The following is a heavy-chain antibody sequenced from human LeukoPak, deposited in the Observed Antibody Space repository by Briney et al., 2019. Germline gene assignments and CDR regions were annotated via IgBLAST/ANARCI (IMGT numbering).Heavy chain of an antibody. J-gene: IGHJ3*02. D-gene: IGHD1-26*01. CDR2: IYSSRGT. Sequence: GGSLRLSCAASGFTVSSNYMSWIRQAPGKGLEWVSIIYSSRGTNYADSVKGRFTISRDNSKNTLYLQMNSLRAEDTAMYYCATQWDGGAGAFDTWGQGTMVTVSS. CDR1: GFTVSSNY. V-gene: IGHV3-66*01. CDR3: ATQWDGGAGAFDT.